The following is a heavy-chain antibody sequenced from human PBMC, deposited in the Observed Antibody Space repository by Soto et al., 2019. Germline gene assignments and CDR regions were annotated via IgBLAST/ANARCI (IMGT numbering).Heavy chain of an antibody. D-gene: IGHD3-3*01. CDR1: GYIFTNFG. V-gene: IGHV1-18*01. Sequence: ASVKVSCKASGYIFTNFGITWVRQAPGQGLEWMGWISPYNGDTIYAQNLQGRVTMTTDASTTTVYMELGSLRSDDTAVYYCAKDHLRSIGLAGVDWGQGTQVTVSS. CDR2: ISPYNGDT. J-gene: IGHJ4*02. CDR3: AKDHLRSIGLAGVD.